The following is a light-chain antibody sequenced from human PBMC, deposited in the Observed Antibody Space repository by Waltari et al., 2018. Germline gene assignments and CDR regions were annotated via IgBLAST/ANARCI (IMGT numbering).Light chain of an antibody. CDR2: DAS. V-gene: IGKV3-15*01. CDR1: QSVANN. Sequence: ETVLTQFPATVSGSPGERVTLSCRASQSVANNVAWYQHRSGQAPRLVIYDASTRASGIPARFSGSGSGTEFTLTISGLQSEDCALYYCQQYNDWYSFGQGTKLEIK. CDR3: QQYNDWYS. J-gene: IGKJ2*03.